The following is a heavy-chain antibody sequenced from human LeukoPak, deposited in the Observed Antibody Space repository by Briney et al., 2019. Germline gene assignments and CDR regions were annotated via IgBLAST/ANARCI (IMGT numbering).Heavy chain of an antibody. J-gene: IGHJ4*02. V-gene: IGHV3-21*01. CDR2: ITSSSGYL. Sequence: PGGSLRLSCAASGFTFSSYSMNWVRQAPGKGLEWVSSITSSSGYLYFADSVKGRFTISRDNAKNSLYLQMNSLRAEDTAVYYCARQAYYDYVWGSYPGYFDYWGQGTLVTVSS. D-gene: IGHD3-16*01. CDR3: ARQAYYDYVWGSYPGYFDY. CDR1: GFTFSSYS.